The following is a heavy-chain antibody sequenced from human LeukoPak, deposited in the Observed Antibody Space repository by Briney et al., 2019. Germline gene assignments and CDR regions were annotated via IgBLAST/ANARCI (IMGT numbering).Heavy chain of an antibody. D-gene: IGHD3-9*01. CDR3: ARAEDQGRYFDWLPGFDP. CDR1: GGTFSSYV. Sequence: SVKVSCKASGGTFSSYVINWVRQAPGQGLEWMGGILPIFGTSIYSQQFQGRVTITADESTNTAYMELNRLRSDNTATYYCARAEDQGRYFDWLPGFDPWGQGTLVTVSS. V-gene: IGHV1-69*13. J-gene: IGHJ5*02. CDR2: ILPIFGTS.